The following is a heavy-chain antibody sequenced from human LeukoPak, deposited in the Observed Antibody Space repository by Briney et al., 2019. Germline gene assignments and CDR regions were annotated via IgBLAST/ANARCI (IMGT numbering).Heavy chain of an antibody. CDR2: ISGSGGRT. CDR1: GFTVSSNE. D-gene: IGHD1-14*01. Sequence: GGSLRLSCAASGFTVSSNEMSWVRQAPGKGLEWVSAISGSGGRTYYADSVKGRFTISRDNSKNTLYLQMNSLRAEDTAVYYCAKPARTDYVDYWGQGTLVTVST. V-gene: IGHV3-23*01. CDR3: AKPARTDYVDY. J-gene: IGHJ4*02.